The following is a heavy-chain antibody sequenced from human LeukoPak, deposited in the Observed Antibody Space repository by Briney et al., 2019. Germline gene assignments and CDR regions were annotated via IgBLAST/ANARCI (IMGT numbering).Heavy chain of an antibody. J-gene: IGHJ4*02. CDR1: GYTFTSYG. V-gene: IGHV1-18*01. CDR3: ARDALYYDSSGFHFDY. D-gene: IGHD3-22*01. Sequence: ASVKVSCKASGYTFTSYGISWVRQAPGQGLEWMGWISAYNGNTNYAQKLQGRVTMTTDKSTSTAYMELRSLRSDDTAVYYCARDALYYDSSGFHFDYWGQGTLVTVSS. CDR2: ISAYNGNT.